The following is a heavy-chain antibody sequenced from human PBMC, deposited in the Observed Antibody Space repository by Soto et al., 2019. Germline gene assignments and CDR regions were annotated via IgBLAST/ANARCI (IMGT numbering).Heavy chain of an antibody. J-gene: IGHJ4*02. CDR3: ARGPTTFWSTYRFLYFDS. CDR2: LSSCVNE. Sequence: PSETLSLTCPVSGASISRSAYYCSCLLPPSGDGLEWRGSLSSCVNEYHSPARKSRLLLSVDTSMNQCSRDVSFVTDADAAVYYCARGPTTFWSTYRFLYFDSWGQGTLVTVS. CDR1: GASISRSAYY. D-gene: IGHD3-3*01. V-gene: IGHV4-31*03.